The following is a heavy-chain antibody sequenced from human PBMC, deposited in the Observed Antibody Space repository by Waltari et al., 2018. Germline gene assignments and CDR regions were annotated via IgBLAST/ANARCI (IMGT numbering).Heavy chain of an antibody. J-gene: IGHJ4*02. V-gene: IGHV3-53*01. CDR1: GFTVSSHY. D-gene: IGHD1-20*01. CDR2: IYSGGST. CDR3: ARVARDRITGTTAALDY. Sequence: EVQLVESGGGLIQPGGSLRLSCAASGFTVSSHYMSWVRQAPGKGLEWVSVIYSGGSTYYADSVKGRFTISRDNSKNTLYLQMNSLRAEDTAVYYCARVARDRITGTTAALDYWGQGTLVTVSS.